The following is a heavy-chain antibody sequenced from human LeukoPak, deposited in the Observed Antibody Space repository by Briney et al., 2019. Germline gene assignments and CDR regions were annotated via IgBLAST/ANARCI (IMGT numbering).Heavy chain of an antibody. J-gene: IGHJ4*02. V-gene: IGHV3-11*06. Sequence: GGSLRLPCAASGFTFSDYYMSWIRQAPGKGPEWVSYISSSSSYTNYADSVKGRFTISRDNAKNSLYLQMNSLRAEDTAVYYCARGPPYSSSWYLDYWGQGTLVTVSS. CDR3: ARGPPYSSSWYLDY. CDR2: ISSSSSYT. D-gene: IGHD6-13*01. CDR1: GFTFSDYY.